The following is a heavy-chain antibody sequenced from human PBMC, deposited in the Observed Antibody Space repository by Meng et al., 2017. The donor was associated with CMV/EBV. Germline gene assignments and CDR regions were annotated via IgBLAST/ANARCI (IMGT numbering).Heavy chain of an antibody. CDR1: GGSISSYY. J-gene: IGHJ4*02. V-gene: IGHV4-59*01. CDR3: ARDDSGYCSGGSCFGY. D-gene: IGHD2-15*01. Sequence: SETLSLTCTVSGGSISSYYWSWIRQRPGKGLEWIGYIYYSGSNNYNPSLKSRVTISVDTSKNQFSLKLSSVTAADTAVYYCARDDSGYCSGGSCFGYWGQGTLVTVSS. CDR2: IYYSGSN.